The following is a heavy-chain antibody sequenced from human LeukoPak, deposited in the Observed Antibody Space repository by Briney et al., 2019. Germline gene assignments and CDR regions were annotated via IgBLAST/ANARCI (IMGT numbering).Heavy chain of an antibody. CDR2: INPGGGST. V-gene: IGHV1-46*01. CDR3: ARDIAPRPGPEYYFDS. CDR1: GYTFTNYY. Sequence: GASVKVSCKASGYTFTNYYLHWLRQAPGQGLEWMGIINPGGGSTNYAQNFQGRVSMTTDMSTTTVYMELSHLRSEDTALYYCARDIAPRPGPEYYFDSWGQGTLVTVSP. D-gene: IGHD6-6*01. J-gene: IGHJ4*02.